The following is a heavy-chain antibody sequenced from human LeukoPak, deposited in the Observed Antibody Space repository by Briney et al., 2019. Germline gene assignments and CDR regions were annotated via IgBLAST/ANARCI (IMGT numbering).Heavy chain of an antibody. D-gene: IGHD3-9*01. CDR2: ISYDGSNK. CDR3: AKDRYYDILTGYYTSYYYYGMDV. J-gene: IGHJ6*04. Sequence: GRSLRLSCAASGFTFSSYGMHWVRQAPGKGLDRAAVISYDGSNKYYADSVKGRFTISRDNSKNTLYLQMNSLRAEDTAVYYCAKDRYYDILTGYYTSYYYYGMDVWGKGTTVTVSS. V-gene: IGHV3-30*18. CDR1: GFTFSSYG.